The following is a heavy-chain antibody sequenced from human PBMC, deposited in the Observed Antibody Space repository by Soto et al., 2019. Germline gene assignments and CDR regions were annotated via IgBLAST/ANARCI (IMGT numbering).Heavy chain of an antibody. V-gene: IGHV3-33*01. J-gene: IGHJ6*03. Sequence: PGGSLRLSCAASGFTFSSYGMHWVRQAPGKGLEWVAVIWYDGSNKYYADSVKGRFTISRDNSKNTLYLQMNSLRAEDTAVYYCARGVQIFGVVPNYYYYYYMDVWGKGTTVTVSS. CDR3: ARGVQIFGVVPNYYYYYYMDV. D-gene: IGHD3-3*01. CDR2: IWYDGSNK. CDR1: GFTFSSYG.